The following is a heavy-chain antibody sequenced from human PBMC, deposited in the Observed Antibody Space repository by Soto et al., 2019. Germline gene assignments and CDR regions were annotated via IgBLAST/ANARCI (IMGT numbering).Heavy chain of an antibody. Sequence: QLLASGPGLVKPSETLSLTCTVSGGSISSSSYYWGWIRQPPGKGLEWIGSIYYSGSTYYNPSLKSRVTISVDTSKNQFSLKLSSVTAADTAVYYCARLGYCGGDCYSHFDYWGQGTLVTVSS. CDR3: ARLGYCGGDCYSHFDY. V-gene: IGHV4-39*01. CDR2: IYYSGST. CDR1: GGSISSSSYY. D-gene: IGHD2-21*02. J-gene: IGHJ4*02.